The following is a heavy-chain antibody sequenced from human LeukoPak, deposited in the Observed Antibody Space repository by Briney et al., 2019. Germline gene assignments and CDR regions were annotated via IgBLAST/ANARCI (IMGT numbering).Heavy chain of an antibody. CDR2: IYYSGST. D-gene: IGHD2-15*01. J-gene: IGHJ6*03. CDR1: GGSISSSSYY. CDR3: ARGTRWYMDV. V-gene: IGHV4-39*01. Sequence: SETLSLTCTVSGGSISSSSYYWGWIRQPPGKGLEWIGSIYYSGSTYYNPSLKSRVTISVDTSKNQFSLKLSSVTAADTAVYYCARGTRWYMDVWGKGTTVTVSS.